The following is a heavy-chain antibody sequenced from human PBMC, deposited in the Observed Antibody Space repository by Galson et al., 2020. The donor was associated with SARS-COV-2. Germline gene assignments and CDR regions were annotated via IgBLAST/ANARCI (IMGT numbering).Heavy chain of an antibody. CDR2: ISYDGSNK. D-gene: IGHD1-26*01. CDR3: ARPESGSYFHYFDY. CDR1: GFTFSSYA. Sequence: TGGSLRLSCAASGFTFSSYAMYWVRQAPGKGLEWVAVISYDGSNKYYADSVKGRFTISRDNSKNTLYLQMNSLRAEDTAVYYCARPESGSYFHYFDYWGQGTLVTVSS. V-gene: IGHV3-30-3*01. J-gene: IGHJ4*02.